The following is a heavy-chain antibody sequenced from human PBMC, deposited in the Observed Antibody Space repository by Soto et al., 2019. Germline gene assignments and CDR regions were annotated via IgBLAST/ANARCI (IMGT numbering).Heavy chain of an antibody. Sequence: EVQLVESGGGLVKPGGSLRLSCAASGFTFSSYSMNWVRQAPGKGLEWVSSISSSSSYIYYADSVKGRFTISRDNAKNSLYRQMNSLRAEDTAVYYCGYCSGGSCYGPIDYWGQGTLVTVSS. CDR1: GFTFSSYS. CDR3: GYCSGGSCYGPIDY. V-gene: IGHV3-21*01. D-gene: IGHD2-15*01. J-gene: IGHJ4*02. CDR2: ISSSSSYI.